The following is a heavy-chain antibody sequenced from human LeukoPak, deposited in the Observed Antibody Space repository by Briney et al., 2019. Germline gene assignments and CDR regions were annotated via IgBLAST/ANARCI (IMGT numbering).Heavy chain of an antibody. J-gene: IGHJ3*02. V-gene: IGHV3-33*01. Sequence: GGSLRLSCAASGFTFSSYDMHWVRQAPGKGLEWVAVIWYDGSNKYYADSVKGRFTISRDNSKNTLYLQMNSLRAEDTAVYYCARDRLYYGSIVATYAFDIWGQGIMVTVSS. CDR3: ARDRLYYGSIVATYAFDI. CDR2: IWYDGSNK. D-gene: IGHD5-12*01. CDR1: GFTFSSYD.